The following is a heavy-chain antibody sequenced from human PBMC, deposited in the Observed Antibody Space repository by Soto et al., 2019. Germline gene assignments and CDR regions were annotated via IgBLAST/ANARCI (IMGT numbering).Heavy chain of an antibody. J-gene: IGHJ2*01. V-gene: IGHV4-4*07. D-gene: IGHD3-9*01. CDR1: GVSITPYF. CDR3: ARHFDVDPSLDQYYFDL. CDR2: IYASGRT. Sequence: SETLSLTCTVSGVSITPYFWSWIRQPAGKAPEWVGHIYASGRTTYNPSLKSRVTMFVSQTQVSLRLTSVTAADTAVYYCARHFDVDPSLDQYYFDLWGRGALATVSS.